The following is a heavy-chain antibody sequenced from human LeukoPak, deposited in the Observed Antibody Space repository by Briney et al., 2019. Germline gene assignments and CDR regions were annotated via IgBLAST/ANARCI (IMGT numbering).Heavy chain of an antibody. D-gene: IGHD5-12*01. CDR1: GFTFSSYG. CDR2: ISYDGSNK. CDR3: AREWLREVDY. J-gene: IGHJ4*02. Sequence: GRSLRLSCAASGFTFSSYGMHWVRQAPGKGLEWVAVISYDGSNKYYADSVKGRFTISRDNSKNTLYLQMNSLRAEDTAVYYCAREWLREVDYWGQGTLVTVSS. V-gene: IGHV3-30*03.